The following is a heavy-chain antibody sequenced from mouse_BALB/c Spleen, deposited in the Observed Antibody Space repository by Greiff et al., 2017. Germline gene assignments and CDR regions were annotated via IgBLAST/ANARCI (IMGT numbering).Heavy chain of an antibody. D-gene: IGHD1-1*01. J-gene: IGHJ1*01. CDR1: CYTFTSYW. CDR3: TRGGYYGSSYWYFDV. Sequence: QVQLQQPGAELVRPGASVKLSCKASCYTFTSYWINWVKQRPGQGLEWIGNIYPSDSYTNYNQKFKDKATLTVDKSSSTAYMQLSSPTSEDSAVYYCTRGGYYGSSYWYFDVWGAGTTVTVSS. CDR2: IYPSDSYT. V-gene: IGHV1-69*02.